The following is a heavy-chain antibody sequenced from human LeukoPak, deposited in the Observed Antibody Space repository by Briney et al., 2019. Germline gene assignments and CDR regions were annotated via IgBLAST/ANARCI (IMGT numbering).Heavy chain of an antibody. CDR3: ARNHGLYGSGSYLFDY. CDR2: IDWDDDK. V-gene: IGHV2-70*04. J-gene: IGHJ4*02. Sequence: SGPTLVNPTQTLTLSCTFSGFPLSTSGMRVSWIRQPPGKALEWLARIDWDDDKFYSTSLKTRLTISKDTSKNQVVLTMTNMDPVDTATYYCARNHGLYGSGSYLFDYWGQGTLVTVSS. CDR1: GFPLSTSGMR. D-gene: IGHD3-10*01.